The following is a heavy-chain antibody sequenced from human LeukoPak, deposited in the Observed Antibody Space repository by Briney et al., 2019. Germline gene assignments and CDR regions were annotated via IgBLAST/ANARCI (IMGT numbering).Heavy chain of an antibody. Sequence: GGSLRLSCAASGFTFSSYSMNWVRQAPGKGLEWVSYISSSSSTIYYADSVKGRFTISRDNAKNSLYLQMNSLRAEDTAVYYCAREREQGCSSTSCPAEYFQHWGQGTLVTVSS. D-gene: IGHD2-2*01. CDR2: ISSSSSTI. J-gene: IGHJ1*01. CDR3: AREREQGCSSTSCPAEYFQH. V-gene: IGHV3-48*01. CDR1: GFTFSSYS.